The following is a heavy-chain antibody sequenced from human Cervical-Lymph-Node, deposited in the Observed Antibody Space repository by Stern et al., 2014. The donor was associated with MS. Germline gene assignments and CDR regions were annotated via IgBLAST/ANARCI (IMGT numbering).Heavy chain of an antibody. V-gene: IGHV3-21*01. CDR3: ARDLTYYDILTGYYQYYFDY. Sequence: EVQLEESGGGLVKPGGSLRLSCAASGSSGFTFSSYSMNWVRQAPGKGLEWVSSISSSSSYIYYADSVKGRFTISRDNAKNSLYLQMNSLRAEDTAVYYCARDLTYYDILTGYYQYYFDYWGQGTLVTVSS. CDR2: ISSSSSYI. CDR1: GFTFSSYS. D-gene: IGHD3-9*01. J-gene: IGHJ4*02.